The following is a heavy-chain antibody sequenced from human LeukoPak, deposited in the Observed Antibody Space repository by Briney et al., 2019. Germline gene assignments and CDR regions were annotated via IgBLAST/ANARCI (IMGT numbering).Heavy chain of an antibody. Sequence: GGSLRLSCAASGFTFSSYWMHWVRHAPGKGLVWFSHINNDGSSTSYADSVKGRFTISRDNAKNTLYLQMNSLRTEDTAVYYCACYGIAPPYWGQGTLVTVSS. J-gene: IGHJ4*02. CDR3: ACYGIAPPY. D-gene: IGHD2-15*01. V-gene: IGHV3-74*01. CDR1: GFTFSSYW. CDR2: INNDGSST.